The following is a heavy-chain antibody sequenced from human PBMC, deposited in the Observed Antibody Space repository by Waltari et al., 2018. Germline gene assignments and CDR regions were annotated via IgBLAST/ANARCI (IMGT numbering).Heavy chain of an antibody. J-gene: IGHJ5*02. CDR3: ARDLSTSSLFYWFDP. D-gene: IGHD2-2*01. Sequence: QVQLVQSGAEVRKPGASVKVSCKASGYTLTGHYIHWGRQGPGQGLEWMGWLNPNTGGTKYAQKFQGRVTMTRDTSISTAYMELSNVTSDDTAVYYCARDLSTSSLFYWFDPWGQGSLVTVSS. CDR1: GYTLTGHY. V-gene: IGHV1-2*02. CDR2: LNPNTGGT.